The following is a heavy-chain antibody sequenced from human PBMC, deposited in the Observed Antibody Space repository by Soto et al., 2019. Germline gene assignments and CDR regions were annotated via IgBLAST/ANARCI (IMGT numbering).Heavy chain of an antibody. CDR1: GFTFSSYA. J-gene: IGHJ5*02. D-gene: IGHD3-10*01. V-gene: IGHV3-30-3*01. Sequence: PGGSLRLSCAASGFTFSSYAIHWVRQAPGKGLEWVAVISYDGINKYYADSVKGRFTISRDNSKNTLYLQMNSLRAEDTAVYYCARITMVRGVEEKWFDPWGQGTLVAVCS. CDR3: ARITMVRGVEEKWFDP. CDR2: ISYDGINK.